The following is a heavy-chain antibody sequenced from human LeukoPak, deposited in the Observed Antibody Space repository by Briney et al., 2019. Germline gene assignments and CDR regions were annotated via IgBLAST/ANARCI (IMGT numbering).Heavy chain of an antibody. D-gene: IGHD4-17*01. Sequence: SQTLSLTCPVSGDSIRSGTYYWSWIRQHPGKGLEWIGYIYYSGSTYYNPSLNSRVTISVDTSENQFSLKLSSVTAADTAVYYCARVDGDYGDYYYYMDVWGKGITVTVSS. CDR2: IYYSGST. CDR1: GDSIRSGTYY. J-gene: IGHJ6*03. V-gene: IGHV4-31*03. CDR3: ARVDGDYGDYYYYMDV.